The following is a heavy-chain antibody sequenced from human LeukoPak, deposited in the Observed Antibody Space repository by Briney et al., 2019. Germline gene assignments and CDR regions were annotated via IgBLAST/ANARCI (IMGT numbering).Heavy chain of an antibody. Sequence: SETLSLTCTVSGGSISSGGYYWSWIRQHPGKGLEWIGYIYYSGSTYYNPSLKSRVTISVDTSKNQFSLKLSSVTAADTAVYYCARASYRGGWFDPWGQGTLVTVSS. CDR1: GGSISSGGYY. J-gene: IGHJ5*02. V-gene: IGHV4-31*03. CDR2: IYYSGST. D-gene: IGHD2-15*01. CDR3: ARASYRGGWFDP.